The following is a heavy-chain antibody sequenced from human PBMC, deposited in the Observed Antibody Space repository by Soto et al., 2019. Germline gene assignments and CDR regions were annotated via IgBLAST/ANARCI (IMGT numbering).Heavy chain of an antibody. V-gene: IGHV3-21*02. J-gene: IGHJ4*02. CDR3: ARECVDTVTSITIPFDY. D-gene: IGHD5-12*01. CDR2: ISSSASYM. CDR1: GFTFSRCD. Sequence: EVQLLQSGGGLVKPGGSLILSCATSGFTFSRCDMNWVRQAPGKGLEWVSFISSSASYMYYADSVKGRFTISRDNSKKSLYLQMNSLRADDTAVYYCARECVDTVTSITIPFDYWGQGALVTVSS.